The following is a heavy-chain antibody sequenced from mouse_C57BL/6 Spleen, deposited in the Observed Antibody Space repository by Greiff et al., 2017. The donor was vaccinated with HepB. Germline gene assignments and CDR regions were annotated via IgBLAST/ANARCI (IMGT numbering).Heavy chain of an antibody. V-gene: IGHV5-16*01. CDR2: INYDGSST. CDR1: GFTFSDYY. Sequence: VESEGGLVQPGSSMKLSCTASGFTFSDYYMAWVRQVPEKGLEWVANINYDGSSTYYLDSLKSRFIISRDNAKNILYLQMSSLKSEDTATYYCARERSSYWYFDVWGTGTTVTVSS. J-gene: IGHJ1*03. CDR3: ARERSSYWYFDV. D-gene: IGHD1-1*01.